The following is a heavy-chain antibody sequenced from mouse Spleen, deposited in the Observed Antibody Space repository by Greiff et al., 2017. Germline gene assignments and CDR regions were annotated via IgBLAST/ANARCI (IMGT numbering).Heavy chain of an antibody. CDR1: GFTFSSYA. J-gene: IGHJ2*01. Sequence: EVQLQQSGGGLVKLGGSLKLSCAASGFTFSSYAMSWVRQTPEKRLEWVATISSGGGNTYYPDSVKGRFTISRDNAKNTLYLQMSSLKSEDTAMYYCARHGAVITTILDYWGQGTTLTVSS. D-gene: IGHD1-1*01. V-gene: IGHV5-9-3*01. CDR2: ISSGGGNT. CDR3: ARHGAVITTILDY.